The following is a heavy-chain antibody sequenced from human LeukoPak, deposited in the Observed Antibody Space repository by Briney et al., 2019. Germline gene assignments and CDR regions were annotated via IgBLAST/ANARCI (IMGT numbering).Heavy chain of an antibody. CDR3: ARKVIVAAREPYFDY. J-gene: IGHJ4*02. D-gene: IGHD2-15*01. V-gene: IGHV4-61*02. CDR1: GGSISSGSYY. Sequence: PSETLSLTCAVSGGSISSGSYYWSWIRQPAGKGLEWIGRIYTSGSTNYNPSLDSRVTISVDTSSNQFSLNLSSVTAADTAVYYCARKVIVAAREPYFDYWGQGTLVTVSS. CDR2: IYTSGST.